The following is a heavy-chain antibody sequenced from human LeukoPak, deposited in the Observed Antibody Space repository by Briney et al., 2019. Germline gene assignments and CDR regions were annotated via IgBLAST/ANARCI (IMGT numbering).Heavy chain of an antibody. CDR2: IFHRGGT. D-gene: IGHD4-11*01. CDR3: ARHVTVTYDAFDL. CDR1: NDSISSGDYY. V-gene: IGHV4-30-4*01. J-gene: IGHJ3*01. Sequence: SETLSLTCTVSNDSISSGDYYWNWIRQPPGKGLEWIGYIFHRGGTSYNPSLKSRILFSVDTSQNQFSLKLSSVTAADTAVYYCARHVTVTYDAFDLWGQGTMVTVSS.